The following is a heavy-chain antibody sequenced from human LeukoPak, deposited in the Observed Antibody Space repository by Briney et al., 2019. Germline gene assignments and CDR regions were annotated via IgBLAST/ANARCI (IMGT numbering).Heavy chain of an antibody. CDR3: AKGPLGYCSSTSCYPGLSYFDY. Sequence: GGSLRLSCAASGFTFDDYAMHWVRQAPGKGLEWVSGISWNSGSIGYADSVKDRFTISRDNAKNSLYLQMNSLRAEDTALYYCAKGPLGYCSSTSCYPGLSYFDYWGQGTLVTVSS. D-gene: IGHD2-2*01. CDR2: ISWNSGSI. V-gene: IGHV3-9*01. J-gene: IGHJ4*02. CDR1: GFTFDDYA.